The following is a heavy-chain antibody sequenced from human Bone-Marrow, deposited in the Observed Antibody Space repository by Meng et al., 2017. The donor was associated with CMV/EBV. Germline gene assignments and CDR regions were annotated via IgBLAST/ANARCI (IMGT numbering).Heavy chain of an antibody. D-gene: IGHD2-2*03. Sequence: GESLKISCAASGFTFSTYWMHWVRQAPGKGLVWVSRINSDGSNTSYADSVKGRFTISRDNAKNTLYLQMNSLRAEDTAVYYYARALGYCSSTNCYSTPPRSWGQGTLVTVSS. J-gene: IGHJ5*02. CDR1: GFTFSTYW. CDR2: INSDGSNT. CDR3: ARALGYCSSTNCYSTPPRS. V-gene: IGHV3-74*01.